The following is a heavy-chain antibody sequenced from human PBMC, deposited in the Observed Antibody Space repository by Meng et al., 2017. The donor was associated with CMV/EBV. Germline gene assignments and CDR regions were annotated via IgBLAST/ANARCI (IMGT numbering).Heavy chain of an antibody. CDR3: AKDITIFGVVISSYGMDV. Sequence: GGSLRLSCAASGFTFDDYAMHWVRQAPGKGLEWVSGISWNSGSIGYADSVKGRFTISRDNAKNSLYLQMNSLRAEDTALYYGAKDITIFGVVISSYGMDVWGQGTTVTVSS. J-gene: IGHJ6*02. CDR2: ISWNSGSI. V-gene: IGHV3-9*01. CDR1: GFTFDDYA. D-gene: IGHD3-3*01.